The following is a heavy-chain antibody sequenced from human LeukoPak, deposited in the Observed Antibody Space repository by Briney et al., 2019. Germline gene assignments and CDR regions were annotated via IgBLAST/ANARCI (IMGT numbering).Heavy chain of an antibody. CDR1: GFTFSTNT. Sequence: GGSLRLSCAASGFTFSTNTMSWVRQRPGTGLEWVSTISPSGDITQYADSVKGHFTISRDNSESTLFLQMTSLRAEDTAVYYCARKSSGHYPSDCWGQGTPVTVSS. V-gene: IGHV3-23*01. CDR2: ISPSGDIT. D-gene: IGHD3-22*01. J-gene: IGHJ4*02. CDR3: ARKSSGHYPSDC.